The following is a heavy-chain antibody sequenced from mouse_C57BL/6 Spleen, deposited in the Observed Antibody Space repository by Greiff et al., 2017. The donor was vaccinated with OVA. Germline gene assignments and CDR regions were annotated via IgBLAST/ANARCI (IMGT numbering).Heavy chain of an antibody. J-gene: IGHJ3*01. CDR1: GYTFTSYW. V-gene: IGHV1-52*01. D-gene: IGHD2-1*01. Sequence: QVQLKESGAELVRPGSSVKLSCKASGYTFTSYWMHWVKQRPIQGLEWIGNIDPSDSETHYNQKFKDKATLTVDKSSSTAYMQLSSLTSEDSAVYYCAKGIYYGNSPWFAYWGQGTLVTVSA. CDR3: AKGIYYGNSPWFAY. CDR2: IDPSDSET.